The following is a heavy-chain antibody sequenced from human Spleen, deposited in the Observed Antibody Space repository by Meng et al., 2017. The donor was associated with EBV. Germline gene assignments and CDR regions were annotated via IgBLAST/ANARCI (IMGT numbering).Heavy chain of an antibody. D-gene: IGHD3-10*01. CDR2: ISYDGDNK. CDR1: GFSFNNAW. CDR3: AKDAPYYSGSKTYGDY. J-gene: IGHJ4*02. Sequence: GRLVGLGEGLVKPGGSLRLSCTASGFSFNNAWMTWVRQAPGKGLEWVAVISYDGDNKYYTDSVKGRFTISRDNSKNTLYLQMNSLRAEDTAVYYCAKDAPYYSGSKTYGDYWGQGTLVTVAS. V-gene: IGHV3-30*18.